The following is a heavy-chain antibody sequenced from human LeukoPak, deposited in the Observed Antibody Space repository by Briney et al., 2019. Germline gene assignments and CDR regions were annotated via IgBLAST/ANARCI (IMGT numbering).Heavy chain of an antibody. J-gene: IGHJ6*02. CDR3: ARVEIAAAGTDYYYYGVDV. V-gene: IGHV5-51*01. Sequence: GESLKISCKGSGYTFTSYWIGWVRQMAAKGLEWMGIISPGDSHTRYSPSFQGQVTISADKSISIAYLQWSSLKASDTAMYYCARVEIAAAGTDYYYYGVDVWGQGTTVTVSS. CDR1: GYTFTSYW. CDR2: ISPGDSHT. D-gene: IGHD6-13*01.